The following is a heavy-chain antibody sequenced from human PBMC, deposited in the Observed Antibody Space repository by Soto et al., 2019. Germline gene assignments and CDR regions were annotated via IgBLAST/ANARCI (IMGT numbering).Heavy chain of an antibody. Sequence: GGSWGSPWAAFGSPFSSIWMTWAPQAPGKGLGWVANIKQDGSEKYYVDSVKGRFTISRDNAKNSLYLQMNSLRAEDTAVYYCARDTPSVIAAAGFFDYWGQGTLVTVSS. CDR1: GSPFSSIW. CDR2: IKQDGSEK. D-gene: IGHD6-13*01. J-gene: IGHJ4*02. V-gene: IGHV3-7*01. CDR3: ARDTPSVIAAAGFFDY.